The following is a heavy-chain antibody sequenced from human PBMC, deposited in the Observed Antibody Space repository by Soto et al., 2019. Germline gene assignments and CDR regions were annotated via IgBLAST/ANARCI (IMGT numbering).Heavy chain of an antibody. Sequence: SETLSLTCTVSGGSISNFYWSWIRQPPGKGLEWMGYISYSGSTNYNPSLKSRITISVDTSKNQFSLKLTSVTAADAAVYYCARDLRGYSYGYDAFDIWGQGTTVTVSS. CDR2: ISYSGST. J-gene: IGHJ3*02. CDR3: ARDLRGYSYGYDAFDI. V-gene: IGHV4-59*01. CDR1: GGSISNFY. D-gene: IGHD5-18*01.